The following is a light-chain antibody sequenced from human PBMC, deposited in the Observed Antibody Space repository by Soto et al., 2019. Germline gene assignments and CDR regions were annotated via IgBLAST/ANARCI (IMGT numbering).Light chain of an antibody. J-gene: IGLJ1*01. CDR1: SSDIGDYDY. CDR2: EVS. V-gene: IGLV2-14*01. CDR3: NSYATGNTRV. Sequence: QSVLTQPASVSGSPGQPITISCTGSSSDIGDYDYVSWYQQHPGKAPKVLISEVSNRPSGVSNRFSGSKSGNTASLTISGLQAEDEADYYCNSYATGNTRVFGTGTKVTVL.